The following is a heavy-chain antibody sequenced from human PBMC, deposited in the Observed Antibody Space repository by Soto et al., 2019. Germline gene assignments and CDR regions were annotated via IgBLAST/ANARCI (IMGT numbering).Heavy chain of an antibody. CDR1: GFTFSSYA. CDR3: TRKKEYSYGYWRGINYYYYMDV. Sequence: GGSLRLSCAASGFTFSSYAMSWVRQAPGKGLEWVSAISGSGGSTYYADSVKGRFTISRDNSKNTLYLQMNSLRAEDTAVYYCTRKKEYSYGYWRGINYYYYMDVWGKGTTVTVSS. D-gene: IGHD5-18*01. CDR2: ISGSGGST. V-gene: IGHV3-23*01. J-gene: IGHJ6*03.